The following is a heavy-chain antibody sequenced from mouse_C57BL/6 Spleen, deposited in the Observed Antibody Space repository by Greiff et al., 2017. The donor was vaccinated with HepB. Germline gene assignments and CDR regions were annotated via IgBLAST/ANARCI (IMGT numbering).Heavy chain of an antibody. D-gene: IGHD2-4*01. CDR1: GFSLTSYG. J-gene: IGHJ4*01. CDR3: ARDDYHYYAMDY. CDR2: IWSGGST. Sequence: VKVVESGPGLVQPSQSLSITCTVSGFSLTSYGVHWVRQSPGKGLEWLGVIWSGGSTDYNAAFISRLSISKDNSKSQVFFKMNSLQADDTAIYYCARDDYHYYAMDYWGQGTSVTVSS. V-gene: IGHV2-2*01.